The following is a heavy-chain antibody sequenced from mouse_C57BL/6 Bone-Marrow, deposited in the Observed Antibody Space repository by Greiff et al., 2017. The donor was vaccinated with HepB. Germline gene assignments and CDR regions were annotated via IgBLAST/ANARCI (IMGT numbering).Heavy chain of an antibody. V-gene: IGHV1-81*01. Sequence: QVQLQQSGAELARPGASVKLSCKASGYTFTSYGISWVKQRTGQGLEWIGEIYPRSGNTYYNEKFKGKATLTADKSSSTAYMELRSLTSEDYAVYFCARRIDYYGSSRYWYFDVWGTGTTVTVSS. CDR3: ARRIDYYGSSRYWYFDV. CDR1: GYTFTSYG. D-gene: IGHD1-1*01. J-gene: IGHJ1*03. CDR2: IYPRSGNT.